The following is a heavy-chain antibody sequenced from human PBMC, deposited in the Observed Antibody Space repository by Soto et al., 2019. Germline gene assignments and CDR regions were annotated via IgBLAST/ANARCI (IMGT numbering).Heavy chain of an antibody. CDR3: AKDLIYYGSGTVGMDV. D-gene: IGHD3-10*01. CDR1: GFTFSFYA. V-gene: IGHV3-23*01. Sequence: PGGSLRLSCAASGFTFSFYAMNWVRQAPGKGLEWVSTMTSSGGSTYYADSVKGRFSISRDTFKNTLFLQMNSLRAEDTAVYYSAKDLIYYGSGTVGMDVWGQGTTVTVSS. CDR2: MTSSGGST. J-gene: IGHJ6*02.